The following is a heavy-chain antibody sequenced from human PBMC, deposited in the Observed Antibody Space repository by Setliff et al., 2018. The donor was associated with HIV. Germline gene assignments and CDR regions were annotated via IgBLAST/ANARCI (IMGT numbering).Heavy chain of an antibody. CDR2: INHSGNI. Sequence: SETLSLTCAVYGGAFNDYYWNWIRQPPGEGLQWIGEINHSGNINYNPSLRSRVTMSVDTSKKQCSLNVTSVTAADTAVYYCARGTYYNGGHLPLDSWGQGALVTVSS. CDR3: ARGTYYNGGHLPLDS. J-gene: IGHJ4*02. CDR1: GGAFNDYY. D-gene: IGHD2-8*01. V-gene: IGHV4-34*01.